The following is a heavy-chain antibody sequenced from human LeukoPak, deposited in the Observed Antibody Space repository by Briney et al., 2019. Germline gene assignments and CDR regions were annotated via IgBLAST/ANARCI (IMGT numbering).Heavy chain of an antibody. Sequence: PGGSLRLSCAVSGFSVSSNYMVWVRQAPKKGLEWVSIIYSGGSTYYADSVKGRFTISRDNSKNTLYLQMNSLRAEDTAVYYCARFLECLDIWGQGTMVTVSS. CDR2: IYSGGST. J-gene: IGHJ3*02. V-gene: IGHV3-53*05. CDR1: GFSVSSNY. CDR3: ARFLECLDI. D-gene: IGHD3-3*01.